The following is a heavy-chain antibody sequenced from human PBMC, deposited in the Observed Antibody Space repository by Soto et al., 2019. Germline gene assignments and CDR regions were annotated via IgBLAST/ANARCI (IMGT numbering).Heavy chain of an antibody. CDR3: ASLLRGYSGTGDY. CDR1: GGTFSSYA. CDR2: IIPIFGTA. J-gene: IGHJ4*02. V-gene: IGHV1-69*12. Sequence: QVHLVQSGAEVKKPGSSVKVSCKASGGTFSSYAISWVRQAPGQGLEWMGGIIPIFGTAKYAQNFQGRVTITADESTSTAYMELSSLRSEDTAVYYCASLLRGYSGTGDYWGQGTLVTVSS. D-gene: IGHD5-12*01.